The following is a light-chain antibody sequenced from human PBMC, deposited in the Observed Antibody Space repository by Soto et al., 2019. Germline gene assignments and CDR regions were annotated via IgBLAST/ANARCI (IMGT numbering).Light chain of an antibody. V-gene: IGKV3-20*01. CDR3: QQYGSSPWT. CDR1: QTIDNT. Sequence: EVVMTQSPATLALSPGEIATLACRASQTIDNTLAWYQRKPGQAPRLLIYGTSNRATGIPDRFSGSGSGTDFTLTISRLEPEDFAVYYCQQYGSSPWTFGQGTKV. J-gene: IGKJ1*01. CDR2: GTS.